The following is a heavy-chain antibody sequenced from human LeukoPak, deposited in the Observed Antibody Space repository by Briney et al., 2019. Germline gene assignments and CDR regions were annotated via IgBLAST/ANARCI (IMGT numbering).Heavy chain of an antibody. CDR1: GGTFSSYA. D-gene: IGHD1-1*01. Sequence: GASVKVSCKASGGTFSSYAISWVRQAPGQGLEWMGGIIPIFGTANYAQKFQGRVTTTADESTSTAYMELSSLRSEDTAVYYCARGSVQLERESAFDIWGQGTMVTVSS. CDR2: IIPIFGTA. CDR3: ARGSVQLERESAFDI. V-gene: IGHV1-69*13. J-gene: IGHJ3*02.